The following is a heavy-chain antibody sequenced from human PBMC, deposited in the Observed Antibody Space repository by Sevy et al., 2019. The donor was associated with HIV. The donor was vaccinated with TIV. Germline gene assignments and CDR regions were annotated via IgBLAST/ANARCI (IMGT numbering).Heavy chain of an antibody. CDR1: GYTLTELS. V-gene: IGHV1-24*01. CDR2: FDPEDGET. J-gene: IGHJ6*02. D-gene: IGHD2-2*01. CDR3: ATHPDIVVVPAAPNRAYGMDV. Sequence: ASVKVSCKVSGYTLTELSMHWVRQAPGKGLEWMGGFDPEDGETIYAQKFQGRVTMTEDTSTDTAYMELSSLRSEDTAVHYCATHPDIVVVPAAPNRAYGMDVWGQGTTVTVSS.